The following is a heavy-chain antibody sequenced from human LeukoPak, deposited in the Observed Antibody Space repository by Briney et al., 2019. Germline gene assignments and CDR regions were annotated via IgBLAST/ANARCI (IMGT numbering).Heavy chain of an antibody. CDR1: GFTFTSYD. V-gene: IGHV3-23*01. Sequence: GGSLRLSCAASGFTFTSYDMSWVRQAPGKGLEWVSAISGSGGSSYYADSVKGRFAISRDNPKNTLYLQMNSLRAEDTAVYYCAKDSSSGTYFDYWGQGTLVTVSS. J-gene: IGHJ4*02. D-gene: IGHD3-22*01. CDR2: ISGSGGSS. CDR3: AKDSSSGTYFDY.